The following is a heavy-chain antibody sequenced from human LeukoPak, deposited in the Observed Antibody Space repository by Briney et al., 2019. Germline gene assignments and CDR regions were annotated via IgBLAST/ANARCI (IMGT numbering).Heavy chain of an antibody. Sequence: GGSLRLSCAASGFTFSSYWMSWVRQAPGKGLEWVANIKQDGSEKYYVDSVKGRFTISRDNAKNSLYLQMNSLRAEDTAVYYCAREKWVVPAAILGYYYYYMDVWGQGTMVTVSS. CDR2: IKQDGSEK. D-gene: IGHD2-2*02. J-gene: IGHJ6*03. V-gene: IGHV3-7*01. CDR3: AREKWVVPAAILGYYYYYMDV. CDR1: GFTFSSYW.